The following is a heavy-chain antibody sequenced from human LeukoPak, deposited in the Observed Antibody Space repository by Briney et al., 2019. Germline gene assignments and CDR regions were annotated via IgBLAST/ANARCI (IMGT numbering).Heavy chain of an antibody. CDR2: ISYDGSNK. D-gene: IGHD3/OR15-3a*01. J-gene: IGHJ6*04. CDR1: GFTFSSYG. Sequence: GGSLRLSCAASGFTFSSYGMHWVRQAPGKGLEWVAVISYDGSNKYYADSVKGRFTISRDNSKNTLYLQMNSLRAEDTAVYYCAKCTRSYDFGDYGMGVWGKGTTVTVSS. CDR3: AKCTRSYDFGDYGMGV. V-gene: IGHV3-30*18.